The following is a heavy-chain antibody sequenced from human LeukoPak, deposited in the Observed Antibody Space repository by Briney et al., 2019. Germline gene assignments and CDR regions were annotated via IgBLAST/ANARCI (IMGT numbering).Heavy chain of an antibody. Sequence: ASVKVSCKASGGTFSRYAISWVRQAPGQGLEWMGGIIPMFGTANCAEKFQGRVTITADESSSTVYMELSGLISEDTAVYYCAKSSAGSTTIFRVVHYYYYYVDAWGTGTTVTVSS. V-gene: IGHV1-69*13. CDR1: GGTFSRYA. J-gene: IGHJ6*03. CDR3: AKSSAGSTTIFRVVHYYYYYVDA. D-gene: IGHD3-3*01. CDR2: IIPMFGTA.